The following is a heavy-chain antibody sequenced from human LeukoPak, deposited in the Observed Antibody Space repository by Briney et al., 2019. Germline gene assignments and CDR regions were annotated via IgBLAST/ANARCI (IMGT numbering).Heavy chain of an antibody. CDR3: ARRRYYDILTGYPLDY. D-gene: IGHD3-9*01. V-gene: IGHV4-39*01. CDR2: IYYSGST. CDR1: GGSISSSSYY. Sequence: SETLSLTCTVSGGSISSSSYYWGWIRQPPGKGLEWIGSIYYSGSTYYNPSLKSRVTISVDTSNNQFSLKLSSVTAADTAVYYCARRRYYDILTGYPLDYWGQGTLVTVSS. J-gene: IGHJ4*02.